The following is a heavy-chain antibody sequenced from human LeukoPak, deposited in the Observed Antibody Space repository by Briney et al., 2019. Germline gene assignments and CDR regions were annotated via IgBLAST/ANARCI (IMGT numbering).Heavy chain of an antibody. D-gene: IGHD4-11*01. V-gene: IGHV4-34*01. CDR2: INHSGST. Sequence: SETLSLTCAVYGGSFSGYYWSWIRQPPGKGLEWIGEINHSGSTNYNPSLKSRVTISVDTSKNQFSLKLSSVTAADTAVYYCARANSNYGYYYYGWTSGAKGPRSPSP. CDR1: GGSFSGYY. CDR3: ARANSNYGYYYYGWTS. J-gene: IGHJ6*02.